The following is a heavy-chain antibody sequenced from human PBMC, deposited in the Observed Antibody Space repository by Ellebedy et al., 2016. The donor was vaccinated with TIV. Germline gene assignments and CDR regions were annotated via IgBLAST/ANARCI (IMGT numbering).Heavy chain of an antibody. CDR3: AKGRYSYGSYYFDY. D-gene: IGHD5-18*01. J-gene: IGHJ4*02. Sequence: GESLKISCAASGFTFSTYGMHWVRQAPGKGLEWVAVISYDGSNKYYADSVKGRFTISRDNSKNTLYLQMNSLRAEDTAVYYCAKGRYSYGSYYFDYWGQGTLVTVSS. V-gene: IGHV3-30*18. CDR2: ISYDGSNK. CDR1: GFTFSTYG.